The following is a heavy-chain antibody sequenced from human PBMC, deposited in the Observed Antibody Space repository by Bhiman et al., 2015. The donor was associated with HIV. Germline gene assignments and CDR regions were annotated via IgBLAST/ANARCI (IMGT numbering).Heavy chain of an antibody. D-gene: IGHD4-17*01. CDR2: IYSGGST. CDR3: AGDSDDGDYLFS. V-gene: IGHV3-66*01. CDR1: GFTVSDNY. J-gene: IGHJ5*02. Sequence: EVQLVESGGGLVQPGGSLRLSCAASGFTVSDNYMYWVRQAPGKGLEWVSVIYSGGSTYYAESVKGRFIISRDKSKNTLSLQMNSLTAEDTGVSYCAGDSDDGDYLFSWGQGTLVTVSS.